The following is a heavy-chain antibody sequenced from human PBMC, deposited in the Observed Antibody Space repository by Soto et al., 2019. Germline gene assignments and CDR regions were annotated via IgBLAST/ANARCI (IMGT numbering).Heavy chain of an antibody. J-gene: IGHJ4*02. Sequence: SGPTLVNPTQTLTLTCTFSVFSLSTSEMCVSWIRQPPGKALEWLARIDWDDDKYYSTSLKTRLTISKDTSKNQVVLTMTNMDPVDTGTYYCARTPLQRSGTPLIDYWGQGTLVTVSS. CDR2: IDWDDDK. CDR1: VFSLSTSEMC. D-gene: IGHD1-1*01. V-gene: IGHV2-70*11. CDR3: ARTPLQRSGTPLIDY.